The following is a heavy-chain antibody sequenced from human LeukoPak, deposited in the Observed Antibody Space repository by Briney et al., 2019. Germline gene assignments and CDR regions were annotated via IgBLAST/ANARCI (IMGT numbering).Heavy chain of an antibody. CDR1: GDSISSSNYF. D-gene: IGHD2-21*02. J-gene: IGHJ4*02. CDR3: ARRSPLVAVTTAHYYDY. V-gene: IGHV4-39*01. CDR2: ISYSGNT. Sequence: PSETLSLTCTVSGDSISSSNYFWGWIRQPPGKGLEWIGEISYSGNTYYNPSLKIRVTISMDTSKNQFSLNLNSVTASDTAVYYCARRSPLVAVTTAHYYDYWGPGTLVTVS.